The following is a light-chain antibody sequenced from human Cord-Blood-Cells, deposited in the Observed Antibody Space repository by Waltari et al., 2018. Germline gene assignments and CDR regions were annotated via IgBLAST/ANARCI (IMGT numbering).Light chain of an antibody. CDR1: HSSVGGYNY. Sequence: QSALTHPPPAHGSPGRSVTISPTGTHSSVGGYNYCSWYQQHPGKAPKLMIYAVSKRPSGVPDRFSGSKSGNTASLTVSGLQAEDEADYYCSSYAGSNNVVFGGGTKLTVL. J-gene: IGLJ2*01. CDR3: SSYAGSNNVV. V-gene: IGLV2-8*01. CDR2: AVS.